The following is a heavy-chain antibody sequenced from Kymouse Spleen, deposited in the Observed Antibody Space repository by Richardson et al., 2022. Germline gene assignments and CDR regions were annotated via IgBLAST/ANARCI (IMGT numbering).Heavy chain of an antibody. CDR1: GYTFTGYY. D-gene: IGHD3-10*01. V-gene: IGHV1-2*04. J-gene: IGHJ6*02. CDR3: AREYYGSGSLYYYYYYGMDV. CDR2: INPNSGGT. Sequence: QVQLVQSGAEVKKPGASVKVSCKASGYTFTGYYMHWVRQAPGQGLEWMGWINPNSGGTNYAQKFQGWVTMTRDTSISTAYMELSRLRSDDTAVYYCAREYYGSGSLYYYYYYGMDVWGQGTTVTVSS.